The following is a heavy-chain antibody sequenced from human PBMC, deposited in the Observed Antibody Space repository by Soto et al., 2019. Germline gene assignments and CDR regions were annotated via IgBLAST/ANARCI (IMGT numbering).Heavy chain of an antibody. V-gene: IGHV1-69*01. CDR3: ARGPYITIFGVVIPGGFDY. Sequence: QVQLVQSGAEVKKPGSSVKVSCKASGGTFSSYAISWVRQASGQGLEWMGGIIPIFGTANYAQKFQGRVTITADESTSTAYMELSSLRSEDTAVYYCARGPYITIFGVVIPGGFDYWGQGTLVTVSS. CDR1: GGTFSSYA. CDR2: IIPIFGTA. D-gene: IGHD3-3*01. J-gene: IGHJ4*02.